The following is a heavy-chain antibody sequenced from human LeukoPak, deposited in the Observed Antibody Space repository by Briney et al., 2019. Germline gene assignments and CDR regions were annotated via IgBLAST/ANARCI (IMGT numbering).Heavy chain of an antibody. V-gene: IGHV1-69*02. J-gene: IGHJ4*02. Sequence: VNVSCKASGGTFSRYTISWVRQAPGQGLEWMGRIIPILGEPDYAQKFQGRVTITADISTSTAYMELSSLRSEDTAVYYCARKGGLGTYGIFDYWGQGTLVTVSS. CDR3: ARKGGLGTYGIFDY. CDR2: IIPILGEP. CDR1: GGTFSRYT. D-gene: IGHD3-10*01.